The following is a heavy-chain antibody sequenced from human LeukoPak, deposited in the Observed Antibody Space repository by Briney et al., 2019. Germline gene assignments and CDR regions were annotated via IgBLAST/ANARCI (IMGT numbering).Heavy chain of an antibody. J-gene: IGHJ4*02. CDR2: IYSGGST. V-gene: IGHV3-66*01. D-gene: IGHD6-13*01. Sequence: GGSLRLSCAASGFTVSSNYMSCVRQAPGKGLEWVSVIYSGGSTYYADSVKGRFTISRDNSKNTLYLQMNSLRAEDTAVYYCARDGRYSSSWYYFDYWGQGTLVTVSS. CDR1: GFTVSSNY. CDR3: ARDGRYSSSWYYFDY.